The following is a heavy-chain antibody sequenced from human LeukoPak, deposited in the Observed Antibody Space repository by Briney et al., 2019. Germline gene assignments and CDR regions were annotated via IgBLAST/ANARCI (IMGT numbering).Heavy chain of an antibody. D-gene: IGHD3-10*01. J-gene: IGHJ3*02. CDR3: AREMSGSNDALDI. CDR1: GFTLSTYD. Sequence: GGSLRLSCAASGFTLSTYDMHWVRQPTGEDLEWVSIIYRAGDTYYPGSVKGRFTISRGNAKNSLYLQMNSLRAEDTAVYYCAREMSGSNDALDIWGQGTMVTVSS. CDR2: IYRAGDT. V-gene: IGHV3-13*01.